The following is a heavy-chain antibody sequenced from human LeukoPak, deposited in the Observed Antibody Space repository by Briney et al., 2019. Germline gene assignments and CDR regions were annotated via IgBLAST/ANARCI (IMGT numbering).Heavy chain of an antibody. CDR1: GYTFTSYG. Sequence: SVKVSCKASGYTFTSYGISWVRQAPGQRLEWMGGIIPIFGTGNYAQKFQGRVTITADKSTSTAYMELSSLRSEDTAVYYCARVGAGYSSGWFDYWGQGTLVTVSS. D-gene: IGHD6-19*01. CDR2: IIPIFGTG. V-gene: IGHV1-69*06. J-gene: IGHJ4*02. CDR3: ARVGAGYSSGWFDY.